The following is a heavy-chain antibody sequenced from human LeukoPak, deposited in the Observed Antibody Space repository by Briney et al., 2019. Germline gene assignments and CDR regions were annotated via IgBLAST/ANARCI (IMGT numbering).Heavy chain of an antibody. Sequence: PSETLSLTCTVSGGSISSSNYFWGWVRQPPGKGLEWIGTISYSGTTHDNPSLKSRVIISVDTSKKQFSLRLSSVTPADTALYYCARDRFDFPGAFDVWNLGTMVIVSS. V-gene: IGHV4-39*07. J-gene: IGHJ3*01. D-gene: IGHD5-12*01. CDR2: ISYSGTT. CDR3: ARDRFDFPGAFDV. CDR1: GGSISSSNYF.